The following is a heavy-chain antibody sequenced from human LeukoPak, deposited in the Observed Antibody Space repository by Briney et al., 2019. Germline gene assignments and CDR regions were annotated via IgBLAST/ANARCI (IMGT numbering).Heavy chain of an antibody. CDR3: ARTTEGGYTYNYFYYYYMDV. V-gene: IGHV4-59*01. CDR1: GDSISTYY. CDR2: IYYSVTS. D-gene: IGHD5-18*01. Sequence: SETLSLTCTVSGDSISTYYWSWIRQPPGKGLEWIGYIYYSVTSDYNPSLKSRVTMSVDMSTRQISLKLSSVTAADTAVYYCARTTEGGYTYNYFYYYYMDVWGKGTTVTISS. J-gene: IGHJ6*03.